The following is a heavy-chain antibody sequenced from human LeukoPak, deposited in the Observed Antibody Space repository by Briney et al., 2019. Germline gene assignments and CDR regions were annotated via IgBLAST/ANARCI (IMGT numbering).Heavy chain of an antibody. CDR1: GFTFSTYT. J-gene: IGHJ4*02. D-gene: IGHD3-22*01. V-gene: IGHV3-48*02. Sequence: GGSLRLSCAAPGFTFSTYTMNWVRQAPGKGLEWVSYISSGGSTIYYADSVKGRFTISRDNAKNSLFLQMNSLREEDTAVYYCAREPPGNYDDSGYYYAHFDYWGRGTLVTVSS. CDR2: ISSGGSTI. CDR3: AREPPGNYDDSGYYYAHFDY.